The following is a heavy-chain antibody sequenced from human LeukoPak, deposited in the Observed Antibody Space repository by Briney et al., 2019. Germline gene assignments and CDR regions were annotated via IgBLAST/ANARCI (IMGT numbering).Heavy chain of an antibody. CDR2: INPNSGGT. CDR3: ARAVLLWFGELFDWFDP. V-gene: IGHV1-2*02. CDR1: GYTFTGYY. J-gene: IGHJ5*02. Sequence: ASVKVSCKASGYTFTGYYMHWVRQAPGQGLEWMGWINPNSGGTNYAQKFQGRVTMTRDTFISTAYMELSRLRSDDTAVYYCARAVLLWFGELFDWFDPWGQGTLVTVSS. D-gene: IGHD3-10*01.